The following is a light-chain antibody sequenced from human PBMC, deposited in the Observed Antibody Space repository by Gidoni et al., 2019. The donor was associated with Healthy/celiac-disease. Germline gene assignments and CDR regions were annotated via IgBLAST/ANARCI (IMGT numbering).Light chain of an antibody. V-gene: IGKV3-11*01. J-gene: IGKJ4*01. CDR1: QSVSSY. Sequence: TVLTQSPATLSLSPGERATLSGRASQSVSSYLAWYQQKPGQAPRLLIYEASNRATGIPARFSGSGSGTDFTITISSLEPEDFAVYYCRQRSNWLTFGGGTKVEIK. CDR3: RQRSNWLT. CDR2: EAS.